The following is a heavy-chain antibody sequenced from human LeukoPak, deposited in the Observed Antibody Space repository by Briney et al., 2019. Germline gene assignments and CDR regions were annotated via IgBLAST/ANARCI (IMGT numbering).Heavy chain of an antibody. V-gene: IGHV4-59*02. CDR3: ASSRYFYDSSGQNYYFDS. D-gene: IGHD3-22*01. CDR1: GGSVSSYC. Sequence: PSETLSLTCTVSGGSVSSYCWSWIRQPPGKGLEWLGYFYYSGITNYNPSLKSRVTISVDTSKNQFSLKLSSVTAADTAVYYCASSRYFYDSSGQNYYFDSWGQGTLVTVSS. J-gene: IGHJ4*02. CDR2: FYYSGIT.